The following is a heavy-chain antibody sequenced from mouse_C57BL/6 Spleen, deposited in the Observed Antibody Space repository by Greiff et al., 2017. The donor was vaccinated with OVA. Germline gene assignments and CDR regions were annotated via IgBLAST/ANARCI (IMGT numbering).Heavy chain of an antibody. J-gene: IGHJ3*01. Sequence: QVQLQQSGPGLVQPSQSLSITCTVSGFSLTSYGVHWVRQSPGKGLEWLGVIWSGGSTDYNAAFISRLSISKDNSKSQVFFKMNSLQADDTAIDYCTRRDGYDAWFAYWGKGTLVTVSA. CDR2: IWSGGST. D-gene: IGHD2-2*01. CDR3: TRRDGYDAWFAY. V-gene: IGHV2-2*01. CDR1: GFSLTSYG.